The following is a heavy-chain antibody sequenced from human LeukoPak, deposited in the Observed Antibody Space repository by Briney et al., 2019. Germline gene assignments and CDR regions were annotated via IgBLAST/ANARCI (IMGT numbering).Heavy chain of an antibody. J-gene: IGHJ4*02. V-gene: IGHV3-23*01. CDR2: ISGGGVST. CDR3: AKIPQTTSVGYFDY. CDR1: GFTFSSCA. D-gene: IGHD4-17*01. Sequence: QPGGSLRLSCAASGFTFSSCAMSWVRQAPGKGLEWVSGISGGGVSTYYADSVKGRFTISRDTSKNTLYLQMSSLRAEDTAVYYCAKIPQTTSVGYFDYWGQGNLVTVSS.